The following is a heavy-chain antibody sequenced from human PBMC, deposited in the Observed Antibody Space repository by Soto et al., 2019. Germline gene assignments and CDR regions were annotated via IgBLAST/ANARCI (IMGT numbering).Heavy chain of an antibody. Sequence: QVQLQESGPGLVKPSETLSLTCTVSGGCISSYYWSWIRQPPGKGLEWIGYIYYSGSTNYNPSLKSRVTISVDTSKNQFALKLSSVTAADTAVYYCARAIITGADFDYWGQGTLVTVSS. D-gene: IGHD1-20*01. CDR2: IYYSGST. CDR3: ARAIITGADFDY. V-gene: IGHV4-59*01. CDR1: GGCISSYY. J-gene: IGHJ4*02.